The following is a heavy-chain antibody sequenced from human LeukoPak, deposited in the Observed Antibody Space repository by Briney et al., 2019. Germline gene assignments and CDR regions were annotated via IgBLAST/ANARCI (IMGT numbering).Heavy chain of an antibody. Sequence: GGSLRLSCAASGFTFSSYWMSWVRQAPGKGLEWVANIKQDGSEKYYVDSVKGRFTISRDNAKNSLYLQMNSLRAEDTAVYYCARDCRARTVYYYYGMDVWGQGTTVTVSS. V-gene: IGHV3-7*01. CDR3: ARDCRARTVYYYYGMDV. CDR1: GFTFSSYW. J-gene: IGHJ6*02. D-gene: IGHD2-15*01. CDR2: IKQDGSEK.